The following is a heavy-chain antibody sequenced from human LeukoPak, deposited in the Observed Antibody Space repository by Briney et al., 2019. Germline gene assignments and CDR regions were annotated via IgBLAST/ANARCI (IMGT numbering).Heavy chain of an antibody. Sequence: GASVKVSCMVSGYTLTELSMHWVRQAPGKGLEWMGGFDPEDGETIYAQKFQGRVTMTEDTSTDTAYMELSSLRSEDTAVYYCATGRYCSSTSCYYFDYWGQGTLVTVSS. D-gene: IGHD2-2*01. CDR2: FDPEDGET. CDR1: GYTLTELS. V-gene: IGHV1-24*01. J-gene: IGHJ4*02. CDR3: ATGRYCSSTSCYYFDY.